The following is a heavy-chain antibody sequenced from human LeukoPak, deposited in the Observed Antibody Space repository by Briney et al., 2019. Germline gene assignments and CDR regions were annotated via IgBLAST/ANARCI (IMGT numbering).Heavy chain of an antibody. CDR3: AVRYGGYEGGDY. CDR1: GYTFTTAG. V-gene: IGHV1-18*01. J-gene: IGHJ4*02. Sequence: ASVKVSCKASGYTFTTAGITWVRQAPGQGLEWLGWITPYNGSPTYAQRLQGRVTLTTDTSTTTAYVELSSLRSEDTAVYYCAVRYGGYEGGDYWGQGTLVTVSS. CDR2: ITPYNGSP. D-gene: IGHD5-12*01.